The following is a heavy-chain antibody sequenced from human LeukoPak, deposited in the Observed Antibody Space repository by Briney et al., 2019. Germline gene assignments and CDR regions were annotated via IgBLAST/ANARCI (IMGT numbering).Heavy chain of an antibody. J-gene: IGHJ4*02. CDR2: ISGSGGST. Sequence: GGSLRLSCAASGFTFSSYAMSWVRQAPGKGLEWVSAISGSGGSTYHADSVKGRFTISRDNSKNTLYLQMNSLRAEDTAVYYCAKGGPYYDFWSGYSVDYWGQGTLVTVSS. CDR1: GFTFSSYA. V-gene: IGHV3-23*01. D-gene: IGHD3-3*01. CDR3: AKGGPYYDFWSGYSVDY.